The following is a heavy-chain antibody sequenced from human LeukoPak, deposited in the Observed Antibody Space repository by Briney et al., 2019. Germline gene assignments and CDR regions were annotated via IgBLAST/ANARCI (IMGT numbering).Heavy chain of an antibody. CDR1: GFTFSSYG. J-gene: IGHJ4*02. CDR2: IRYDGSNK. D-gene: IGHD3-10*01. CDR3: AKLWFGETIAGYFDY. Sequence: GGSLRLSCAASGFTFSSYGMHWVRQAPGKGLEWVAFIRYDGSNKYYADSVKGRFTISRDNSKNTLYLQMNSLRAEDTAVYYCAKLWFGETIAGYFDYWGQGTLVTVSS. V-gene: IGHV3-30*02.